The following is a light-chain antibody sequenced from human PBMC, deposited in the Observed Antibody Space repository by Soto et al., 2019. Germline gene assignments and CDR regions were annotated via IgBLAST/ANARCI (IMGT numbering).Light chain of an antibody. CDR1: QGISNY. V-gene: IGKV1-8*01. Sequence: AIRMTPSPSSLSASTGDRVTITCRASQGISNYLVWYQQKPGKAPKVLIHAASTLQSGVSSRFSGSGSGTDFTLTISSLQSEDFAAYYCQQYYTYPWTFGQGTKVE. J-gene: IGKJ1*01. CDR2: AAS. CDR3: QQYYTYPWT.